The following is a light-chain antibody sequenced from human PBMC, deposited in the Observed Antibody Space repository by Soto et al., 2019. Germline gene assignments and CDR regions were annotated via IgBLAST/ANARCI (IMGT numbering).Light chain of an antibody. CDR2: AAS. CDR3: KQYKICPHS. V-gene: IGKV1-39*01. Sequence: DIHITAPTCFLSASVGQRVTIPCRASQSIGSYLNWYQQKPGKAPKVLIYAASSLQSGVPSRFSGSGSGTDFSLTICSPQPEHFATSYSKQYKICPHS. CDR1: QSIGSY. J-gene: IGKJ2*03.